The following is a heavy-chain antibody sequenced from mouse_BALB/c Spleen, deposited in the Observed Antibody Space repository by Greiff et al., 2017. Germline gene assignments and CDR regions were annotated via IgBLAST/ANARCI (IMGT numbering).Heavy chain of an antibody. J-gene: IGHJ4*01. CDR2: IDPENGDT. Sequence: LVESGAELVRSGASVKLSCTASGFNIKDYYMHWVKQRPEQGLEWIGWIDPENGDTEYAPKFQGKDTMTADTSSKTAYLQLSSLTSEDTAVKYCNAIDGNHAMDYWGQGTSVTVSS. CDR1: GFNIKDYY. CDR3: NAIDGNHAMDY. V-gene: IGHV14-4*02. D-gene: IGHD2-1*01.